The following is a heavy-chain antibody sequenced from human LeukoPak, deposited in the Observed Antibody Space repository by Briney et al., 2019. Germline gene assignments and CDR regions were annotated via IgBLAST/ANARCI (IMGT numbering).Heavy chain of an antibody. CDR2: ISWNSGSI. Sequence: GGSLRLSCAASGLTFDDYAMHWVRQAPGKGLEWVSGISWNSGSIGYADFVKGRFTISRDNAKNSLYLQMNSLRAEDTALYYCAGGNYGDYWYFDLWGRGTLVTVSS. V-gene: IGHV3-9*01. J-gene: IGHJ2*01. D-gene: IGHD4-17*01. CDR3: AGGNYGDYWYFDL. CDR1: GLTFDDYA.